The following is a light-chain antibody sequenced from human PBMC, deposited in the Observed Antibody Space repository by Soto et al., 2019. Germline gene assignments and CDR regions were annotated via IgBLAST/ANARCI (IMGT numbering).Light chain of an antibody. J-gene: IGKJ5*01. Sequence: EVVLTQSPGTLSLSRGERTTLSCRDSERIYSAYLGWYQQKPGQAPRVXIYGTSSRETGIPDRGSGRGAWTEFTLTISRLEPEDVEVDDCQQYGNSPITFGQGTRLEI. CDR3: QQYGNSPIT. CDR2: GTS. CDR1: ERIYSAY. V-gene: IGKV3-20*01.